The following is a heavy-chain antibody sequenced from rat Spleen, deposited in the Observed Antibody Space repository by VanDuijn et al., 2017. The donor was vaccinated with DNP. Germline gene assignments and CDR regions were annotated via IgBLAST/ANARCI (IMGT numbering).Heavy chain of an antibody. V-gene: IGHV3-1*01. Sequence: EVQLQESGPGLVKPSQSLSLTCSVTAYSITSHYWGWIRKFPGNKMEYIGHISYSGRTHYNSSLKSRISISRDTSKNQFFLHLTSVTTEDTATYYCARWNNNYWSFDFWGPGTMVTVSS. D-gene: IGHD1-10*01. CDR2: ISYSGRT. CDR1: AYSITSHY. J-gene: IGHJ1*01. CDR3: ARWNNNYWSFDF.